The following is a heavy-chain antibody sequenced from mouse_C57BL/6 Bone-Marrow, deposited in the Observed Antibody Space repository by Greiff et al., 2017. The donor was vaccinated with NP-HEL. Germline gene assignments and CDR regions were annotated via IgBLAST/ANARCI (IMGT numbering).Heavy chain of an antibody. D-gene: IGHD1-1*01. J-gene: IGHJ1*03. V-gene: IGHV1-53*01. CDR1: GYTFTSYW. CDR2: INPSNGGT. Sequence: VQLKQPGTELVKPGASVKLSCKASGYTFTSYWMHWVKQRPGQGLEWIGNINPSNGGTNYNEKFKSKATLTVDKSSSTAYMQLSSLTSEDSAVYYCARWTTTVVARYFDVWGTGTTVTVSS. CDR3: ARWTTTVVARYFDV.